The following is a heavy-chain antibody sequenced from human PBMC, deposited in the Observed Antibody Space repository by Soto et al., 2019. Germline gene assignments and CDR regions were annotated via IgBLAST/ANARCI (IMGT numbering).Heavy chain of an antibody. D-gene: IGHD3-22*01. Sequence: QVQLVQSGAQVKKPGASVKASCKASGYTFTSYGISWVRQAPGQGLEWMGWISAYNGNTNYAQKLQRRVTMTTDTSTRTAYMERRSLRTDDTAVYYCARDHAGESSGENDYWGQGTLVTVSS. CDR3: ARDHAGESSGENDY. J-gene: IGHJ4*02. CDR1: GYTFTSYG. CDR2: ISAYNGNT. V-gene: IGHV1-18*01.